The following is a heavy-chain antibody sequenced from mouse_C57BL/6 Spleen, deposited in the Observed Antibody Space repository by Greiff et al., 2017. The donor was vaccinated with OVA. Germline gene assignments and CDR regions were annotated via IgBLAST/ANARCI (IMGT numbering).Heavy chain of an antibody. J-gene: IGHJ1*03. D-gene: IGHD1-1*02. V-gene: IGHV1-64*01. CDR3: ARWGSHWYFDV. Sequence: VKLQQPGAELVKPGASVKLSCKASGYTFTSYWMHWVKQRPGQGLEWIGMIHPNSGSTNYNEKFKSKATLTVDKSSSTAYMQLSSLTSEDSAVYYCARWGSHWYFDVWGTGTTVTVSS. CDR2: IHPNSGST. CDR1: GYTFTSYW.